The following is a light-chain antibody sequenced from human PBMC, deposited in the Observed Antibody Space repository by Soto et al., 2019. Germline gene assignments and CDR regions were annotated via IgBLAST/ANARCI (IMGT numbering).Light chain of an antibody. CDR3: KSYAGSNTYV. V-gene: IGLV2-8*01. Sequence: QSALTQPPSASGAPGQSVTISCTGTKNDIGVYDFVSWYQHHPGKAPRLIIYEVVQRPSGVPDRFSGSKSGNTASLTVSGLQDADEADYFCKSYAGSNTYVFGRGTKLTVL. CDR2: EVV. CDR1: KNDIGVYDF. J-gene: IGLJ1*01.